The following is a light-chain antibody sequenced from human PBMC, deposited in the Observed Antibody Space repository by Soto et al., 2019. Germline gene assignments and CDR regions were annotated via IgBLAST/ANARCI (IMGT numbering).Light chain of an antibody. CDR2: ANS. Sequence: QSVLTQPPSVSGAPGQRVTISCTGSRSNIGAGYDVHWYQQRPGTAPKVLSYANSNRPSGVPDRFSGYNSGTSASLAIPGLQAEDEADYYCQSYDSSLSVVFGGGTKLTVL. J-gene: IGLJ2*01. CDR3: QSYDSSLSVV. V-gene: IGLV1-40*01. CDR1: RSNIGAGYD.